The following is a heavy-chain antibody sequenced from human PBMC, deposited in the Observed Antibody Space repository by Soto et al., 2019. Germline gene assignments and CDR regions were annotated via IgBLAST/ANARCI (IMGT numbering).Heavy chain of an antibody. CDR3: ARGQRALISYGPFDP. D-gene: IGHD4-17*01. CDR2: FSGTGGYT. V-gene: IGHV3-23*01. J-gene: IGHJ5*02. Sequence: GGSLRLSCAASGLTLSSYAMSWARQAPGRGLEGVSTFSGTGGYTYYADSVKGRFTISRDDSKNTLFLHMNSLRAADTAVYYCARGQRALISYGPFDPWGQGTLVTVSS. CDR1: GLTLSSYA.